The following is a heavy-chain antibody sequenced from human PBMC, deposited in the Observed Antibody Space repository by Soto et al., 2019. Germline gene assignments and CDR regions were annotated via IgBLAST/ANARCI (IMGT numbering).Heavy chain of an antibody. V-gene: IGHV2-5*02. CDR3: AYRPGLCSNSNCFLFDH. Sequence: QITLKESGPTLVKPTQTLTLTCTFSGFSLTTSGVGVGWIRQPPGKALEWLAVVYWDDDKRYNPSLKNRLTITNDISINQVVLRMTNMDPVDTATYYCAYRPGLCSNSNCFLFDHWGQGTPVTVSS. CDR2: VYWDDDK. D-gene: IGHD2-15*01. J-gene: IGHJ4*02. CDR1: GFSLTTSGVG.